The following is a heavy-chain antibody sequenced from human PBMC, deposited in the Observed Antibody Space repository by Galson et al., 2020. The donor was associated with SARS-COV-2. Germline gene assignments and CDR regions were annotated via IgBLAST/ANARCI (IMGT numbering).Heavy chain of an antibody. D-gene: IGHD6-13*01. CDR1: GYNFGTVW. CDR2: IYPGDSDT. J-gene: IGHJ6*02. CDR3: ARHYRTSTWRPGGHGMDV. Sequence: GESLKISCKGSGYNFGTVWIGWVRQMPGKGLEWKGVIYPGDSDTRYNPSFQGKVTISADKSISTAYLQWTSLKASDTAMYFCARHYRTSTWRPGGHGMDVWGQGTAVTVSS. V-gene: IGHV5-51*01.